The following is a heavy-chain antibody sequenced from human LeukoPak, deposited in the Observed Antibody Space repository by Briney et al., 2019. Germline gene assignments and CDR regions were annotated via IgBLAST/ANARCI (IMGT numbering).Heavy chain of an antibody. Sequence: GASVKVSCKASGGTFSSYAISWVRQAPGQGLEWMGWMNPNSGNTGYAQKFQGRVTITRNTSISTAYMELSSLRSEDTAVYYCARDPRPAVAGPTTDAFDIWGQGTMVTVSS. CDR1: GGTFSSYA. D-gene: IGHD6-19*01. J-gene: IGHJ3*02. CDR2: MNPNSGNT. V-gene: IGHV1-8*03. CDR3: ARDPRPAVAGPTTDAFDI.